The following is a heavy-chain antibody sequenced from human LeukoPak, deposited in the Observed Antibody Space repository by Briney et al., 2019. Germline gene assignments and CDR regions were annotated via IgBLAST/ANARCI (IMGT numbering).Heavy chain of an antibody. D-gene: IGHD3-9*01. J-gene: IGHJ3*02. V-gene: IGHV1-18*01. Sequence: GASVKVSCKTSGYTFITYGISWVRQAPGQGLEWMGWITAYNGNTKYAQKLQDRVTMTTDTSTSTAYMELRSLRSDDTAVYYCARVNYDILTDYYIPHAFDIWGQGTMVTVSS. CDR2: ITAYNGNT. CDR1: GYTFITYG. CDR3: ARVNYDILTDYYIPHAFDI.